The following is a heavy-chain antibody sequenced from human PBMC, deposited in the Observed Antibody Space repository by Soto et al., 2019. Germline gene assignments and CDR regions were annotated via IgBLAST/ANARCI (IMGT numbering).Heavy chain of an antibody. V-gene: IGHV1-18*01. D-gene: IGHD3-16*01. CDR1: GYSITRYG. Sequence: QVQLVQSGAEVKKPGASVKVSCKASGYSITRYGISWVRQAPGQGLEWMGWLNTDNGKTYYAQKFQGRVTMTTDTYTIIANIELRSLTSDDTDLYYCARGITIGGVLNGVDVWGQVTTVPVSS. CDR3: ARGITIGGVLNGVDV. J-gene: IGHJ6*02. CDR2: LNTDNGKT.